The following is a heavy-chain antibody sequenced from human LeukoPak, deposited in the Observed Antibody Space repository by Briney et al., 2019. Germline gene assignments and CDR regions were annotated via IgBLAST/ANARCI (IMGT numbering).Heavy chain of an antibody. Sequence: QTGGSLRLSCAAPGFTLSSNGMHWVGQAPGKGLEWVAFIRYDGSNKYYADSVKGRFTISRDNSKNTLYLQMNSLRAEDTAVYYCAFESMTTVTFDYWGQGTLVTVSS. V-gene: IGHV3-30*02. CDR1: GFTLSSNG. J-gene: IGHJ4*02. CDR3: AFESMTTVTFDY. CDR2: IRYDGSNK. D-gene: IGHD4-11*01.